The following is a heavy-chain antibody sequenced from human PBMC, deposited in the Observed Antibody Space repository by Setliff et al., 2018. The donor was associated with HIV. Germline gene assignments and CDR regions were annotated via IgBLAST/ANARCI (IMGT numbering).Heavy chain of an antibody. Sequence: SVKVSCKASGYTFSSYAVSWVRQGPGQGLEWMGGIIPVFGTTKYAQKFQGRVIITADESSTTAYMELSGLRSEDTAVYYCARDGLLEAGIRFDYWGQGTLVTVSS. CDR3: ARDGLLEAGIRFDY. D-gene: IGHD6-19*01. V-gene: IGHV1-69*13. CDR1: GYTFSSYA. CDR2: IIPVFGTT. J-gene: IGHJ4*02.